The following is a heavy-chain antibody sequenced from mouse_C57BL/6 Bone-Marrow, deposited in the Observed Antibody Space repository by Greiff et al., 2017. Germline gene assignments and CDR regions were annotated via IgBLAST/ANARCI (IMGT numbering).Heavy chain of an antibody. CDR3: ARDGIYYGSSYGRYFDV. CDR2: ISDGGSYT. Sequence: EVHLVESGGGLVKPGGSLKLSCAASGFTFSSYAMSWVRQTPEKRLEWVATISDGGSYTYYPDNVKGRFTISRDNAKNNLYLQMGHLKSEDTAMYYCARDGIYYGSSYGRYFDVWGTGTTVTVSS. CDR1: GFTFSSYA. D-gene: IGHD1-1*01. J-gene: IGHJ1*03. V-gene: IGHV5-4*01.